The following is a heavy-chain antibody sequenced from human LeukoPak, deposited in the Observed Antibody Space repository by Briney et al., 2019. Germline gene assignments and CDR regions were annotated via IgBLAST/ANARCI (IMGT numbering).Heavy chain of an antibody. CDR3: ARAYGGYNWSDP. J-gene: IGHJ5*02. Sequence: TGGSLRLSCAASGFSSSSYSMNWVRQAPGKGLEWVSSISSSSTYIYYADSVKGRFTISRDNAKNSLYLQMKSLRAEDTAVYYCARAYGGYNWSDPWGQGTLVTVSS. CDR2: ISSSSTYI. V-gene: IGHV3-21*01. CDR1: GFSSSSYS. D-gene: IGHD4-23*01.